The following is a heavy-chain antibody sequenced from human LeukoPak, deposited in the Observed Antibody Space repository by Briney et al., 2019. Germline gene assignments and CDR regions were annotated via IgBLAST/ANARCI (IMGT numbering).Heavy chain of an antibody. CDR2: INPSGGST. J-gene: IGHJ6*03. Sequence: ASVKVSCKASGYTFTSYYMHWVRQAPGQGLEWMGIINPSGGSTSYAQKFQGRVTMTRDMSTGTVYMELSSLRSEDTAVYYCARVAAEVVGLPGAIGFGWLRRDYYSMDVWGKGTTVTVSS. CDR3: ARVAAEVVGLPGAIGFGWLRRDYYSMDV. V-gene: IGHV1-46*01. D-gene: IGHD2-2*02. CDR1: GYTFTSYY.